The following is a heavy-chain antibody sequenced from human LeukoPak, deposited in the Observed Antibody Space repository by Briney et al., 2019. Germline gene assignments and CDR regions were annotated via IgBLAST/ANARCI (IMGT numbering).Heavy chain of an antibody. CDR2: IYYSGST. D-gene: IGHD3/OR15-3a*01. Sequence: SETLSLTCAVSGGSISSSSYYWDWIRQPPGKGLEWIASIYYSGSTYYNPSLKSRVTISVDTSKNQFSLKLSSVTAADTAVYFCARQTGSGLFILPGGQGTLVTVSS. J-gene: IGHJ4*02. V-gene: IGHV4-39*01. CDR1: GGSISSSSYY. CDR3: ARQTGSGLFILP.